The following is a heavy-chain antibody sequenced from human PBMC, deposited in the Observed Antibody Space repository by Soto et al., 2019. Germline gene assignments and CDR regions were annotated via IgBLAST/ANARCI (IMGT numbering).Heavy chain of an antibody. CDR1: GYSFTSYW. CDR2: IDPSDSYT. Sequence: GESLKISCNGSGYSFTSYWISWVRQMPGKGLEWMGRIDPSDSYTNYSPSFQGHVTISADKSISTAYLQWSSLKASDTAMYYCAKVKLSDFWSGYWYFDYWGQGTLVTVSS. J-gene: IGHJ4*02. CDR3: AKVKLSDFWSGYWYFDY. V-gene: IGHV5-10-1*01. D-gene: IGHD3-3*01.